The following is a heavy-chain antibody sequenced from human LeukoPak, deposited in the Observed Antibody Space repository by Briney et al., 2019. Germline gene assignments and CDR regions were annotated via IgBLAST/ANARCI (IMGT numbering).Heavy chain of an antibody. J-gene: IGHJ4*02. CDR1: GGSISSGGYY. D-gene: IGHD3-9*01. V-gene: IGHV4-31*03. CDR3: ARGPYYDILTGYRALDY. CDR2: IYYSGST. Sequence: SETLSLTCTVSGGSISSGGYYWSWIRQHPGKGLEWIGYIYYSGSTYYNPSLKSRVTISVATSKNQFSLKLSSVTAADTAVYYCARGPYYDILTGYRALDYWGQGTLVTVSS.